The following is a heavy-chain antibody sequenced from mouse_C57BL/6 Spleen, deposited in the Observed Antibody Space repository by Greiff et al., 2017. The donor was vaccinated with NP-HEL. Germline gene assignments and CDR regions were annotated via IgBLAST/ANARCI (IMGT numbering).Heavy chain of an antibody. CDR1: GYTFTDYY. Sequence: EVQLVESGPVLVKPGASVTMSCKASGYTFTDYYMNWVKQSHGKSLEWIGVINPYNGGTSYNQNFQGKATLTVDKSSSPAYMELNSLTSEDSAVYYLARGSGYYFDYWGQGTTLTVSS. J-gene: IGHJ2*01. D-gene: IGHD3-2*02. V-gene: IGHV1-19*01. CDR3: ARGSGYYFDY. CDR2: INPYNGGT.